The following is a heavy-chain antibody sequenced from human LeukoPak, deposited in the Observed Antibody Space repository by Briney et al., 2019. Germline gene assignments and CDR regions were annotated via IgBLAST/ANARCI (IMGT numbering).Heavy chain of an antibody. CDR3: ARKYSSSSLYLYYYMDV. J-gene: IGHJ6*03. CDR1: GGSFSGYY. CDR2: INHSGST. V-gene: IGHV4-34*01. Sequence: SETLSLTCAVYGGSFSGYYWSWIRQPPGKGLEWIGEINHSGSTNYNPSLKSRVTISVDTSKNQFSLKLSSVTAADTAVYYCARKYSSSSLYLYYYMDVWGKGTTVTVSS. D-gene: IGHD6-6*01.